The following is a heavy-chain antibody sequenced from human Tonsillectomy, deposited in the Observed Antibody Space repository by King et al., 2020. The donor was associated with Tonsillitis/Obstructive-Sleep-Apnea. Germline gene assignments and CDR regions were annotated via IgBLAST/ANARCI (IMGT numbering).Heavy chain of an antibody. D-gene: IGHD3-22*01. Sequence: QVQLQESGPGLVKPSQTLSLTCTVSGGSISSGGYYWSWIRQHPGKGLEWIGYIYYSGITYYNPSLKSRVAMSIDTSKNQFSLNLSSVTAADTAVYYCARARDYDDDSGSHDWFDPWGQGTRVTVSP. CDR3: ARARDYDDDSGSHDWFDP. J-gene: IGHJ5*02. CDR2: IYYSGIT. CDR1: GGSISSGGYY. V-gene: IGHV4-31*03.